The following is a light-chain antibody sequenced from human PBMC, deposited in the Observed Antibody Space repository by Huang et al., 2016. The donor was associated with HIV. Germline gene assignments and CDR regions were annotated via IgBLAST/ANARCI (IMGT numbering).Light chain of an antibody. V-gene: IGKV3-11*01. Sequence: EIVLTQSPATLSLSPGERATLSCRASQGLVNYLAWYQQKPGQAPRLLIYDASNRATGIPARFSGSGSGTDFTLTISSLEPEDFAVYYCQQRGNWQLTFGGGTKVEIK. CDR3: QQRGNWQLT. CDR1: QGLVNY. J-gene: IGKJ4*01. CDR2: DAS.